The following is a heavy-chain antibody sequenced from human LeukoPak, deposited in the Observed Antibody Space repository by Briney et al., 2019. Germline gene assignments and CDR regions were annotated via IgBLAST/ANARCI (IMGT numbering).Heavy chain of an antibody. Sequence: GGSLRLSCVLSGVPFSAAWMSWVRQAPGRGPEWVGRITHDGTTDYAAPVKGRFSISRDNSKNTFHLQMNSMKTEDTSMYYCTWMATIFTVDSWGQGALVIVSS. CDR1: GVPFSAAW. D-gene: IGHD5-24*01. CDR3: TWMATIFTVDS. CDR2: ITHDGTT. J-gene: IGHJ4*02. V-gene: IGHV3-15*01.